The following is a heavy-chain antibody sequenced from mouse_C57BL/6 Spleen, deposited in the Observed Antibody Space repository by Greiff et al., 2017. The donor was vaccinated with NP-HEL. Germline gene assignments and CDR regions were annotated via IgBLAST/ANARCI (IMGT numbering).Heavy chain of an antibody. Sequence: VQRVESGPGLVAPSQSLSITCTVSGFSLTSYGVHWVRQPPGKGLEWLGVIWAGGSTNYNSALMSRLSISKDNSKSQVFFKMNSLQTDDTAMYYCARGDLTRGPFYYAMDYWGQGTSVTVSS. CDR1: GFSLTSYG. CDR2: IWAGGST. D-gene: IGHD2-12*01. CDR3: ARGDLTRGPFYYAMDY. J-gene: IGHJ4*01. V-gene: IGHV2-9*02.